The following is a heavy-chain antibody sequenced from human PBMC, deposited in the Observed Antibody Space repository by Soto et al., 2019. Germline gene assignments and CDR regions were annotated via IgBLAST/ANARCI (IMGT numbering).Heavy chain of an antibody. CDR3: ARGGGSSWYARWVDP. V-gene: IGHV4-34*01. D-gene: IGHD6-13*01. Sequence: QVQLQQWGAGLLKPSETLSLTCAVYGGSFSGYYWSWIRQPPGKGLEWIGEINHSGSTNYNPSLKSSVPISVDSSKNHCPLTLSSGTAADTAVYYCARGGGSSWYARWVDPGGQGTLVTVSS. CDR2: INHSGST. CDR1: GGSFSGYY. J-gene: IGHJ5*02.